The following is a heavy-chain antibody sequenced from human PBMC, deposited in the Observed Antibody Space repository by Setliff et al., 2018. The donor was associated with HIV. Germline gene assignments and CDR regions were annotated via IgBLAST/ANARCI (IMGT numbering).Heavy chain of an antibody. CDR2: ISGSGGNT. J-gene: IGHJ4*02. D-gene: IGHD6-19*01. V-gene: IGHV3-23*01. CDR3: ARETPNSGWYRKEGYYFDS. Sequence: GGSLRLSCAVSGFTFTNYAMSWVRQAPGKGLQWVSTISGSGGNTNYADSVKGRFTVSRDNSKNTLYLQMNSLRPEDTALYYCARETPNSGWYRKEGYYFDSWGQGTLVTVSS. CDR1: GFTFTNYA.